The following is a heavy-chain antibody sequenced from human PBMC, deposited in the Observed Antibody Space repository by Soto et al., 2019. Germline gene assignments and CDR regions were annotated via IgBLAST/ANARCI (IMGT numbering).Heavy chain of an antibody. V-gene: IGHV4-39*07. CDR2: IYYSGST. CDR3: AREAHDSNWFDP. CDR1: GGSISSSSYY. J-gene: IGHJ5*02. D-gene: IGHD1-1*01. Sequence: PSETMSLTCTVSGGSISSSSYYWGWIRQPPGKGLEWIGSIYYSGSTYYNPSLKSRVTISVDTSKNQFSLKLSSVTAADTAVYYCAREAHDSNWFDPWGQGTLVTVSS.